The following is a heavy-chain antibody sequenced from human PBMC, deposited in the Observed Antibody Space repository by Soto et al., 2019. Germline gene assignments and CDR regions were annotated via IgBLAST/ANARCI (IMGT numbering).Heavy chain of an antibody. CDR1: GGSISSGDYD. Sequence: PSETLPLTCTVSGGSISSGDYDGSWIRQPPGKGLEWIGYIYYSGSTYYNPSLKSRVTISVDTSKNQFSLKLSSVTAADTAVYYCASRKSSPYFDYWGQGTLVTVSS. CDR3: ASRKSSPYFDY. D-gene: IGHD3-10*01. J-gene: IGHJ4*02. CDR2: IYYSGST. V-gene: IGHV4-30-4*01.